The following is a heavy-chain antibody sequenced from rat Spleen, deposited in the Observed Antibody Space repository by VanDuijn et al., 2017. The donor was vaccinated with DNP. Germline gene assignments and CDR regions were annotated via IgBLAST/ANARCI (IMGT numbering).Heavy chain of an antibody. J-gene: IGHJ4*01. CDR3: ARRRQLYNYAMDA. CDR1: GFTFSNSG. CDR2: MSPTTRSS. D-gene: IGHD1-2*01. V-gene: IGHV5-19*01. Sequence: EVQLVESGGGLVQPGRSLKLSCAASGFTFSNSGMHWIRQAPTKGLEWVACMSPTTRSSYYRDSVRGRFTVSRDDSTSTLYLQMDSLRSEDTATYYCARRRQLYNYAMDAWGQGTSVTVSS.